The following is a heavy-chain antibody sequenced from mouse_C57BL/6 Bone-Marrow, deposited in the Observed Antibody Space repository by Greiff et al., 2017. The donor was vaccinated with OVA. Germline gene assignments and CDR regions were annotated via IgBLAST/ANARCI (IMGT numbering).Heavy chain of an antibody. CDR1: GISITTGNYR. V-gene: IGHV3-5*01. D-gene: IGHD1-1*01. CDR3: ARDRAYYYGSRRDWYFDV. CDR2: IYYSGTI. J-gene: IGHJ1*03. Sequence: EVQLHESGPGLVKPSQTVFLTCTVTGISITTGNYRWSWIRQFPGNKLEWIGYIYYSGTITYNPSLTSRTTITRDTPKNQFFLEMNSLTAEDTATYYCARDRAYYYGSRRDWYFDVWGTGTTVTVSS.